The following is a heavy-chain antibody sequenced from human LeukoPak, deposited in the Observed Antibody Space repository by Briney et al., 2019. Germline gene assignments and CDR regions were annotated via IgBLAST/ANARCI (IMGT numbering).Heavy chain of an antibody. V-gene: IGHV1-69*04. D-gene: IGHD3-10*01. CDR1: GGTFSSYA. CDR2: IIPILGIA. CDR3: ARSMVRGVFDY. Sequence: SVKVSCKASGGTFSSYAISWVRQAPGQGLEWMGRIIPILGIANYAQKFQGRVTITADKSTSTAYMELSSLRSEDTAVYYCARSMVRGVFDYWGQGTLVTVSS. J-gene: IGHJ4*02.